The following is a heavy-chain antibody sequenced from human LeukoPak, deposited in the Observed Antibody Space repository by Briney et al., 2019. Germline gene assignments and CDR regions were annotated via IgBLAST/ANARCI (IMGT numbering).Heavy chain of an antibody. D-gene: IGHD2-2*01. J-gene: IGHJ3*02. CDR1: GGSFSGYY. Sequence: KPSETLSLTCAVYGGSFSGYYWSWIRQPPGKGLEWIGEINHSGSTNYNPSLKSRVTISVDTSKNQFSLKLSSVTAADTAVYYCARAPSIVVVPAAHGAFDIWGQGTIVTVSS. V-gene: IGHV4-34*01. CDR2: INHSGST. CDR3: ARAPSIVVVPAAHGAFDI.